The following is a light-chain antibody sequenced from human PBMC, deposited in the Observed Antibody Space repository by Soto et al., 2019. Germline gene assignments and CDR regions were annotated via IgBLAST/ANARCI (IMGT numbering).Light chain of an antibody. J-gene: IGKJ1*01. CDR3: QQYGTSSWT. CDR1: QSVSSNY. CDR2: GAS. V-gene: IGKV3-20*01. Sequence: EIVLTQSPGTLSLSPGERATLSCRASQSVSSNYLAWYQQKAGQAPRLLIYGASFRSTGITDRFSGSGSGTDLHLTISRLEPEDFAVYYCQQYGTSSWTFGQGTKVEIK.